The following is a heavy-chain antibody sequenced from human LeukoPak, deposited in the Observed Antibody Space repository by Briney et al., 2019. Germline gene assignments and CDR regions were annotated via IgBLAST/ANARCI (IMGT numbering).Heavy chain of an antibody. CDR1: GFSFSDSA. D-gene: IGHD5-18*01. J-gene: IGHJ5*02. CDR2: IRSKHNRYAT. V-gene: IGHV3-73*01. CDR3: ARGALRYSYGYFDP. Sequence: LTGGSLRLPCAASGFSFSDSAMHWVRQASGKGLEWVGRIRSKHNRYATEYAASVEGRFTISRDDSKNTAYLQMNGLKTEDTAVYYCARGALRYSYGYFDPWGQGTLVTVSS.